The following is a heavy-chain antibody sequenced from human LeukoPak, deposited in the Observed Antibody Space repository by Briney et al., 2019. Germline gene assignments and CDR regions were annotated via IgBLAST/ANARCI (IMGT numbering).Heavy chain of an antibody. J-gene: IGHJ4*02. V-gene: IGHV4-59*01. CDR3: ARVPISTTARGYFDY. D-gene: IGHD4-17*01. CDR2: IYYSGST. Sequence: SETLSLTCTVSGGSISSYYWSWIRQPPGKGLEWIGYIYYSGSTTYNPSLKSRVTISVDTSKNKFSLKLSSVTAADTAVYYCARVPISTTARGYFDYWGQGTLVTVSS. CDR1: GGSISSYY.